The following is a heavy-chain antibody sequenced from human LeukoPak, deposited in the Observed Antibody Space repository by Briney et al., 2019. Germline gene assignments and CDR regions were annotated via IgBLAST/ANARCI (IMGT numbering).Heavy chain of an antibody. CDR1: GYSFSSYW. CDR2: IHPGDSDT. D-gene: IGHD3-10*01. Sequence: GESLKISCKGSGYSFSSYWIDWVRQMPGKGLEWMGIIHPGDSDTRYSPAFQGQVSISVDKSISTAYLQWSSLKASDTAIFYCARAGTGYYVMDVWGQGTTVTVSS. V-gene: IGHV5-51*01. J-gene: IGHJ6*02. CDR3: ARAGTGYYVMDV.